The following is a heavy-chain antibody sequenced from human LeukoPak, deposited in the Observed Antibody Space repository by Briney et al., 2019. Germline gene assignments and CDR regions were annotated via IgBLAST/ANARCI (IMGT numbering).Heavy chain of an antibody. CDR1: GGSISSSSYY. CDR3: ARHYYDFWSGYYSPNWFDP. V-gene: IGHV4-39*01. CDR2: IYYSGST. J-gene: IGHJ5*02. Sequence: SETLSLTCTVSGGSISSSSYYWGWIRQPPGKGLQWIGSIYYSGSTYYNPSLKSRVTISVDTSKNQFSLKLSSVTAADTAVYYCARHYYDFWSGYYSPNWFDPWGQGTLVTVSS. D-gene: IGHD3-3*01.